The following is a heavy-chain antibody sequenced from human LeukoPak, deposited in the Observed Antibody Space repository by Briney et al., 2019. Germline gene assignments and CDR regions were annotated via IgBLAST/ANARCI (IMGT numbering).Heavy chain of an antibody. Sequence: GGSLRLSCAASGFTFSSYSMNWGGQAPGKGVEWVSSISSSSSYIYYADSVKGGFTISRDNAKNSLYLQVNSLRAEDTAVYYCAREEVPAALWGQGTLVTVSS. V-gene: IGHV3-21*01. J-gene: IGHJ4*02. CDR3: AREEVPAAL. CDR1: GFTFSSYS. CDR2: ISSSSSYI. D-gene: IGHD2-2*01.